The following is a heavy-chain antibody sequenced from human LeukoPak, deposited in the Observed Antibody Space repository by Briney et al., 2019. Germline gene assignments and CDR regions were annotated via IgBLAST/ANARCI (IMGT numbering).Heavy chain of an antibody. CDR1: GGSFSGLY. J-gene: IGHJ3*01. V-gene: IGHV4-34*01. CDR2: MKDGRST. CDR3: ATSLYCGTGCL. D-gene: IGHD2-21*01. Sequence: PSETLSLTCAVYGGSFSGLYWSWIRQPPGKGLEWIGEMKDGRSTNYNPSLKSRVTLSLDTSKNQFSLKLTSVTVADTAVYYCATSLYCGTGCLWGQGTMVTVSS.